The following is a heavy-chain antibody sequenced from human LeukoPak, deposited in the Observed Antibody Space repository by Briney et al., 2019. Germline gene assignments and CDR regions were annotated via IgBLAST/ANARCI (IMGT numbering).Heavy chain of an antibody. CDR1: GYSITSAYY. CDR3: ARDMVLLWFGDQKNYYYYMDV. Sequence: SETLSLTCTVSGYSITSAYYWGWIRQPPGKGLEWIGSFFLKGSTYYNPSLKSRVTISVDTSKNQFSLKLSSVTAADTAVYYCARDMVLLWFGDQKNYYYYMDVWGKGTTVTISS. V-gene: IGHV4-38-2*02. D-gene: IGHD3-10*01. CDR2: FFLKGST. J-gene: IGHJ6*03.